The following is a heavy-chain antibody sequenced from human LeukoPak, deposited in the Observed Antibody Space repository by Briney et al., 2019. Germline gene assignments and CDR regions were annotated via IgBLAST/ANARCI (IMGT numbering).Heavy chain of an antibody. V-gene: IGHV3-66*01. CDR2: IYSGGST. Sequence: GGSLRLSCEASGFTVSSNYMSWVRQAPGKGLEWVSVIYSGGSTYYADSVKGRCTISRDISKNTLYLQMNSLRAEDTAVYYCAARSRGGWSGLGYWGQGTLVTVSS. D-gene: IGHD6-19*01. CDR3: AARSRGGWSGLGY. CDR1: GFTVSSNY. J-gene: IGHJ4*02.